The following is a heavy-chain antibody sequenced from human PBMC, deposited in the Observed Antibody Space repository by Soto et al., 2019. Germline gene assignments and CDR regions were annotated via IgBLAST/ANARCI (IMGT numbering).Heavy chain of an antibody. D-gene: IGHD6-19*01. V-gene: IGHV4-59*08. CDR2: IYYSGST. CDR3: ARLVDSSGWYPYYLDN. J-gene: IGHJ4*02. Sequence: SHTRSLTCTVSGSSISIYYWILLRPPPAKGLEWIGYIYYSGSTDYNPSLRSRVTISVDTSKNQFSLKLSSVTAADTAVYYCARLVDSSGWYPYYLDNWGQGTLVTVS. CDR1: GSSISIYY.